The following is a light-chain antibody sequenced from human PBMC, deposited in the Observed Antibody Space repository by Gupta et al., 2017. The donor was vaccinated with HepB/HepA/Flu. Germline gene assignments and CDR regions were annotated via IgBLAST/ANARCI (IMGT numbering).Light chain of an antibody. V-gene: IGLV1-47*01. CDR3: ATWDDSLSGQKI. CDR2: RDN. Sequence: QSMLTQPPSASGTPGQGVTISCSGSNSNIGNNYVSWYQQIPGTAPKLLIYRDNQRPSGVPARFSGSKSGTSASLAISGLRSDDEADYYCATWDDSLSGQKIFGGGTKLTVL. J-gene: IGLJ2*01. CDR1: NSNIGNNY.